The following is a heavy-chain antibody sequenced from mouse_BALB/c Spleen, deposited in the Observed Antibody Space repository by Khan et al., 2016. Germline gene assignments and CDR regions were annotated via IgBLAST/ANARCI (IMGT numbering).Heavy chain of an antibody. D-gene: IGHD2-1*01. Sequence: VQLKQSGADLVKPGASVKLSCTASGFNIKDTYIHWVKQRPEQALERIGRIDPANGNTEYDPKFQGKATITADISSNTAYLQLSSLTSEDTAVYYCARIYYGVAYWGQGTLVTVSA. V-gene: IGHV14-3*02. CDR2: IDPANGNT. CDR3: ARIYYGVAY. CDR1: GFNIKDTY. J-gene: IGHJ3*01.